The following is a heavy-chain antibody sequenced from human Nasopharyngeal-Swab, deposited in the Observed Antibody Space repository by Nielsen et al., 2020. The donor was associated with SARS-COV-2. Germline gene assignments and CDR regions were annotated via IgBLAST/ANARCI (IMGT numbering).Heavy chain of an antibody. CDR3: VRDFRDTAMVKEYGMDV. Sequence: SVKVSCKASGGTFSSYAISWVRQAPGQGLEWMGRIIPILGIANYAQKFQGRVTITADKSTSTAYMELSSLRSEDTAVYYCVRDFRDTAMVKEYGMDVWGQGTTVTVSS. J-gene: IGHJ6*02. CDR1: GGTFSSYA. V-gene: IGHV1-69*04. CDR2: IIPILGIA. D-gene: IGHD5-18*01.